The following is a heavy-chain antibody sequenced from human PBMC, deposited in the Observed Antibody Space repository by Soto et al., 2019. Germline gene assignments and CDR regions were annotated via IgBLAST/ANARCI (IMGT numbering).Heavy chain of an antibody. J-gene: IGHJ5*02. CDR2: INYSGST. D-gene: IGHD3-22*01. Sequence: SETLSLTCTVSGGSINNNYWSWIRQPPGKGLEWIGSINYSGSTNYDPSLKSRVTISVDTSKNQFSLKLSSVTAADTAVYYCARESRDSRGPNFDPWGQGTLVTVSS. V-gene: IGHV4-59*01. CDR1: GGSINNNY. CDR3: ARESRDSRGPNFDP.